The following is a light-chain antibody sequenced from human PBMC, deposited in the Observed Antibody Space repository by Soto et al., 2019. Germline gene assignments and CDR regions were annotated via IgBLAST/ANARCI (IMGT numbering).Light chain of an antibody. CDR2: TAS. J-gene: IGKJ4*01. CDR1: QSIKY. V-gene: IGKV1-39*01. CDR3: QQSDRAPLT. Sequence: DVQMTQSPSSLSASVGDRVTITCRTSQSIKYLNWYQQIPGRAPKFLIATASILQRGVPSRFSGSGSGTEFSLTINGLQPEDFATYYCQQSDRAPLTCGGGTKVEI.